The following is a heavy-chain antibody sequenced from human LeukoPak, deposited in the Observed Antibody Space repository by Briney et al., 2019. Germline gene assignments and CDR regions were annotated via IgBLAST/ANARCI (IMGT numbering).Heavy chain of an antibody. V-gene: IGHV3-23*01. CDR2: ISGSGGST. D-gene: IGHD3-3*01. J-gene: IGHJ4*02. CDR3: AKSPITIFGVVIYFDY. CDR1: GFTFSSYA. Sequence: PGGSLRLSCAVSGFTFSSYAMSWVRQAPGKGLEWVSAISGSGGSTYYADSVKGRFTISRDNSKNTLYLQMNSLRAEDTAVYYCAKSPITIFGVVIYFDYWGQGTLVTVSS.